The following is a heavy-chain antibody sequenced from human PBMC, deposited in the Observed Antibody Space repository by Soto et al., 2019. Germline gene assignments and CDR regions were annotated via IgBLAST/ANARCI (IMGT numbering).Heavy chain of an antibody. J-gene: IGHJ3*02. D-gene: IGHD2-2*01. V-gene: IGHV3-48*01. CDR2: IRSSPSKI. CDR3: VRDQYFAFYN. CDR1: GFTFSYYS. Sequence: EVQLVESGGGLVQPGGSLRVSCAASGFTFSYYSMNWVRQAPGKGLEWVSYIRSSPSKITYADSVEGRFTISRDDAKNSLYLQLNSLRAEDTAVYYCVRDQYFAFYNWGQGTMVTVSS.